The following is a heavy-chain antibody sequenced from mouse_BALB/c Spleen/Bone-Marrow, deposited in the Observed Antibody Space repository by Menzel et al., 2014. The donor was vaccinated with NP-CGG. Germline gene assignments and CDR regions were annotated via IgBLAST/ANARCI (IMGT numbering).Heavy chain of an antibody. Sequence: EVKLMESGGGLAQPGGSRKLSCAASGFTFSGFGMHWVRQAPEKGLEWVAYISSGSSTIYYADTVKGRFTISRDNPKNTLFLQMTSLRSEDTAMYYCVRSYDSYAMAFWGQGTSVTVSS. V-gene: IGHV5-17*02. J-gene: IGHJ4*01. CDR1: GFTFSGFG. CDR3: VRSYDSYAMAF. CDR2: ISSGSSTI. D-gene: IGHD2-10*02.